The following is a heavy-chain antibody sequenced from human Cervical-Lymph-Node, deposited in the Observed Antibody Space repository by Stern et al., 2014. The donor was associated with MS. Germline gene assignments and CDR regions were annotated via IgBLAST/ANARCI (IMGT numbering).Heavy chain of an antibody. V-gene: IGHV3-30*18. D-gene: IGHD4-23*01. CDR3: AKDRGLVWYGGWYN. CDR1: GFSFSHYG. Sequence: VQLVESGGGVVQPGTSLRLTCAASGFSFSHYGMHWVRQAPGKGLEWVAVISYDESNKHCADSVKGRFTISRDNSKNTLYLQMNSLRPEDTAVYYCAKDRGLVWYGGWYNWGQGILVTVSS. CDR2: ISYDESNK. J-gene: IGHJ4*02.